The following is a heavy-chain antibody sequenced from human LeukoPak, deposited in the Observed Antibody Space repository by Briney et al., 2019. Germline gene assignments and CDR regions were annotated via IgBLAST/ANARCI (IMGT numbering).Heavy chain of an antibody. V-gene: IGHV4-34*01. CDR1: GGSFSGYY. CDR3: ARESYYDSSGPFDY. CDR2: INHSGST. D-gene: IGHD3-22*01. J-gene: IGHJ4*02. Sequence: SETLSLTCAVYGGSFSGYYWSWIRQPPGRGLEWIGEINHSGSTNYNPSLKSRVTISVDTSKNQFSLKLSSVTAADTAVYYCARESYYDSSGPFDYWGQGTLVTVSS.